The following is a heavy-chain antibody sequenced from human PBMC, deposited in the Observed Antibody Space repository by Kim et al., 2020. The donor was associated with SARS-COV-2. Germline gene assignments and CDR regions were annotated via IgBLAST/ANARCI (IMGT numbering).Heavy chain of an antibody. J-gene: IGHJ4*02. CDR3: AREELERRFDY. CDR1: GDSVSSNTVA. Sequence: SQTLSLTCAISGDSVSSNTVAWNWIRQSTSRGLEWLGRTLYRSKWQFDYAVSVKGRITVNPDTSKNLFSLQLNSVTPDDTAVYYCAREELERRFDYWGQGILVTVSS. V-gene: IGHV6-1*01. D-gene: IGHD1-1*01. CDR2: TLYRSKWQF.